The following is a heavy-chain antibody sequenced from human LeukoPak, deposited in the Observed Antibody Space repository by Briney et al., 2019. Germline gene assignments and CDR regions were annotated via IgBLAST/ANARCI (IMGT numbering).Heavy chain of an antibody. J-gene: IGHJ4*02. CDR3: AKDLQGGVAYTDY. Sequence: GGSLRLSCAPSGFTFSSYAMSWVRQAPGKGLEWVSAISGSGGSTYYADSVKGRFTISRDNSKNTLYLQMNSLRAEATAVYYCAKDLQGGVAYTDYWGQGTLVTVSS. V-gene: IGHV3-23*01. CDR2: ISGSGGST. CDR1: GFTFSSYA. D-gene: IGHD3-16*01.